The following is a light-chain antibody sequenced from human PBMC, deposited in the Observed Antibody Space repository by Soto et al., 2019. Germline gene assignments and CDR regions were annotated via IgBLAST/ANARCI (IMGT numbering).Light chain of an antibody. CDR3: QQYGSSGT. CDR2: GAS. CDR1: QGVSGNY. J-gene: IGKJ1*01. V-gene: IGKV3-20*01. Sequence: ESVLTQSPATLSLSPGERATLSCRASQGVSGNYLAWYQQKPGQAPRLLIYGASNRATGIPDRFSGSGSGTDFTLTISRLEPEDFAVYYCQQYGSSGTFGQGTKVDIK.